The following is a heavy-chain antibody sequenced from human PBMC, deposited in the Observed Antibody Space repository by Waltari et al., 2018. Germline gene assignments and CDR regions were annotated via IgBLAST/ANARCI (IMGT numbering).Heavy chain of an antibody. CDR2: IGAVTST. V-gene: IGHV3-23*01. CDR1: GFSFRSFG. CDR3: ARDLLRFDL. Sequence: EVQLLESGGGLVQPGGSLRLSCAASGFSFRSFGMSWVRQAPGKGLEWVSAIGAVTSTYYADSVKGRFTISRDNAKNSLYLQMNSLRAEDTAVYYCARDLLRFDLWGRGTLVTVSS. J-gene: IGHJ2*01. D-gene: IGHD3-16*01.